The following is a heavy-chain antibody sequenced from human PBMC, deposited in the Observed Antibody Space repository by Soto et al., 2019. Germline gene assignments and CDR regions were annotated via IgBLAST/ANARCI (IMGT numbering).Heavy chain of an antibody. CDR1: AGFPSTGGYL. CDR2: IYYSGST. J-gene: IGHJ4*02. D-gene: IGHD3-22*01. Sequence: SQALPLPRTVSAGFPSTGGYLLFCIRHAPRKGLEWIGSIYYSGSTYYNPSLKSRVTISVDTSKNQFSLKLSSVTAADTAVYYCARSRDYYDSSGYPSNYFDYRGQGTLVTVS. CDR3: ARSRDYYDSSGYPSNYFDY. V-gene: IGHV4-30-2*03.